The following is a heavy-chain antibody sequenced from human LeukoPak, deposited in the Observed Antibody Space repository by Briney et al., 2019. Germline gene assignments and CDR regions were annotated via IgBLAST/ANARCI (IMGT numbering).Heavy chain of an antibody. D-gene: IGHD1-26*01. CDR1: GGSFSGYY. J-gene: IGHJ4*02. CDR3: ARWWELLDYFDY. V-gene: IGHV4-59*01. Sequence: PSETLSLTCAVYGGSFSGYYWSWIRQPPGKGLEWIGYIYYSGSTNYNPSLKSRVTISVDTSKNQFSLKLSSVTAADTAVYYCARWWELLDYFDYWGQGTLVTVSS. CDR2: IYYSGST.